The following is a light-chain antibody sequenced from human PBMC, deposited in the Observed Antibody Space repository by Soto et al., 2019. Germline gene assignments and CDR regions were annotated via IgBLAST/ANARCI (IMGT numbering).Light chain of an antibody. V-gene: IGKV3-20*01. CDR1: QSVSSYY. Sequence: EIVLTQSPGTLSLSPGDRATLSCRASQSVSSYYLAWYQQKPGQAPRLLIYGASNRATGIPARFSGSGSGTDFTLTISRLEPEDFAVYYCQQYGSSPVPFGQGTKVEIK. J-gene: IGKJ1*01. CDR2: GAS. CDR3: QQYGSSPVP.